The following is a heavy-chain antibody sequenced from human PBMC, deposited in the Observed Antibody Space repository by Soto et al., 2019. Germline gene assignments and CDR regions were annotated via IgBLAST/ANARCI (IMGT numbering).Heavy chain of an antibody. D-gene: IGHD2-15*01. V-gene: IGHV3-23*01. CDR2: ISGSGGST. CDR3: AKDPYCSGGSCYRKNAFDI. CDR1: GFTFSSYA. J-gene: IGHJ3*02. Sequence: GGSLRLSCAASGFTFSSYAMSWVRQAPGKGLEWVSAISGSGGSTYYADSVKGRFTISRDNSKNTLYLQMNSLRAEDTAVYYCAKDPYCSGGSCYRKNAFDIWGQGTMVTVSS.